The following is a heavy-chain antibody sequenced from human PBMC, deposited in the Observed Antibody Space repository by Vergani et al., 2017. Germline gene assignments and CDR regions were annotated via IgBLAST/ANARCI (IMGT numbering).Heavy chain of an antibody. D-gene: IGHD1-26*01. CDR2: LTGCGGST. CDR1: GFTFSTYA. V-gene: IGHV3-23*01. CDR3: VKDAGSYENFFDT. Sequence: EVQLLESGGSLKQPGGSVRLSCAASGFTFSTYAMHWVRQAPGKGLEWVSALTGCGGSTYYADSCKGRSIISRDNSRYTLYLQMNSLSPEDTATYYCVKDAGSYENFFDTWGRGTLVTVSS. J-gene: IGHJ4*02.